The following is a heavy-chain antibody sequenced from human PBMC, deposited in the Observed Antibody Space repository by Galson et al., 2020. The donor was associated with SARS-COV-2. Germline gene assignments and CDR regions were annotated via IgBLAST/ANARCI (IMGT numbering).Heavy chain of an antibody. Sequence: GESLKISCAASGFTFSSYAMHWVRQAPGKGLEWVAVISYDGSNKYYADSVKGRFTISRDNSKNTLYLQMNSLRAEDTAVYYCARDSGYSGYDLRGRFDYWGQGTLVTVSS. CDR1: GFTFSSYA. CDR2: ISYDGSNK. D-gene: IGHD5-12*01. J-gene: IGHJ4*02. V-gene: IGHV3-30-3*01. CDR3: ARDSGYSGYDLRGRFDY.